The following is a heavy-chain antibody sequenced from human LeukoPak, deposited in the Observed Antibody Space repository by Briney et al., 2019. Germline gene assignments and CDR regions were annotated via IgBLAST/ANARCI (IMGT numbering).Heavy chain of an antibody. D-gene: IGHD2/OR15-2a*01. CDR1: GGSISSGGYY. Sequence: SETLSLTCTVSGGSISSGGYYWSWIRQPPGKGLEWIGYIYHSGSTYYNPSLKSRVTISVDRSKNQFSLKLSSVTAADTAVYYCARKRGNKGPGLYYFDYWGQGTLVTVSS. J-gene: IGHJ4*02. V-gene: IGHV4-30-2*01. CDR3: ARKRGNKGPGLYYFDY. CDR2: IYHSGST.